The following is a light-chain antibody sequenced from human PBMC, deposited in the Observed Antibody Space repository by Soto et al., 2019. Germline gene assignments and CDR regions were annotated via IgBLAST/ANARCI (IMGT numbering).Light chain of an antibody. J-gene: IGKJ1*01. CDR2: DAS. V-gene: IGKV1-5*01. Sequence: GDRVTITCRASQTISSWLAWYQQIPGKAPKLLIYDASNLESGVPSRFSGSGFGTEFTLTISSLQPEDFAVYYCQQYENYWTFGQGTKVEIK. CDR3: QQYENYWT. CDR1: QTISSW.